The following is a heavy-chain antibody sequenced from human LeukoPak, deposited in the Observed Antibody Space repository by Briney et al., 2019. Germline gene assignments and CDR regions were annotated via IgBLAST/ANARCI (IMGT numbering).Heavy chain of an antibody. J-gene: IGHJ4*02. CDR2: ISSSGSTI. V-gene: IGHV3-11*01. CDR3: ARAGMVGAYFDY. D-gene: IGHD1-26*01. Sequence: GGSLRLSCAASGFTSSDYYMSWIRQAPGKGLEWVSYISSSGSTIYYADTVKGRFTISRDNAKNSLYLQMNSLRAEDTAVYYCARAGMVGAYFDYWGQGTLVTVSS. CDR1: GFTSSDYY.